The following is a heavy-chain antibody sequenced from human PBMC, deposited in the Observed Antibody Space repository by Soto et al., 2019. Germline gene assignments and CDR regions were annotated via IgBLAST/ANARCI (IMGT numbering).Heavy chain of an antibody. J-gene: IGHJ6*02. CDR3: ARDQFPYSYAPLGYYGMEV. Sequence: QVQLVQSGAEVKKPGASVKVSCKASGYTFTSYYMHWVRQAPGQGLEWMGIINPSGGSTSYAQKFQGRVTMTRDTSTSTVYMELSSLRSEDTAVYYCARDQFPYSYAPLGYYGMEVWGQGTTVTVSS. CDR2: INPSGGST. V-gene: IGHV1-46*01. D-gene: IGHD5-18*01. CDR1: GYTFTSYY.